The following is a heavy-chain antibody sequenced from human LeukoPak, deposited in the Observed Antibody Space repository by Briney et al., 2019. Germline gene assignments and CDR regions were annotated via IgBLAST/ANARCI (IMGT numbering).Heavy chain of an antibody. CDR2: IRYDGSNK. V-gene: IGHV3-30*02. CDR3: VRFDYYYGSGSHPNGFDI. CDR1: GFTFSSYG. D-gene: IGHD3-10*01. J-gene: IGHJ3*02. Sequence: GGSLRLSCAASGFTFSSYGMHWVRQAPGKGLEWVAFIRYDGSNKYYADSVKGRSTISRDNSKNTLYLQMNSLRAEDTAVYYCVRFDYYYGSGSHPNGFDIWGQGTVVTVSS.